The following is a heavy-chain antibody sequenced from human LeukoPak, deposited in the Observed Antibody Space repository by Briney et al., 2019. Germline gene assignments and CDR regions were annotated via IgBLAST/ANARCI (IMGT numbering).Heavy chain of an antibody. D-gene: IGHD3-3*01. J-gene: IGHJ6*03. CDR2: ISGSGGST. Sequence: GGSLRLSCEASGFTFSSYDMSWFRQAPGKGLEWVSTISGSGGSTYYVASVKGRFTISRDNSKNTLYLQINSLRAEDTAVYYCAHYLGGVRYYSYMDVWGKGTKVTVSS. CDR1: GFTFSSYD. V-gene: IGHV3-23*01. CDR3: AHYLGGVRYYSYMDV.